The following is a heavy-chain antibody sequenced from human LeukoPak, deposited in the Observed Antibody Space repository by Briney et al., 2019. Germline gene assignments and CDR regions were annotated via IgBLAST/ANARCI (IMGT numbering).Heavy chain of an antibody. CDR1: GFTFDDYA. CDR2: ISWNSGSI. Sequence: GGSLRLSCAASGFTFDDYAMHWVRQAPGKGLEWVSGISWNSGSIGYVDSVKGRFTISRDNAKNSLYLQMNSLRVEDTAVYYCAKEGRSLQTYWGQGTLVTVSS. CDR3: AKEGRSLQTY. J-gene: IGHJ4*02. D-gene: IGHD5-24*01. V-gene: IGHV3-9*01.